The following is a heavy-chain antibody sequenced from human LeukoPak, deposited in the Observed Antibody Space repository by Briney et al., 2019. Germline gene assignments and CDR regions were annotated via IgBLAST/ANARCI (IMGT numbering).Heavy chain of an antibody. V-gene: IGHV3-15*01. CDR1: GFTFSNAW. J-gene: IGHJ4*02. Sequence: GGSLRLSCAASGFTFSNAWMSWVRQAPGKGLEWVGRIKSKTDGGTTDYAAPVKSRFTISRDDSKNTLYLQMNSLKTEDTAVYYCTRVDVDTAMVFDYWGQGTLVTVSS. D-gene: IGHD5-18*01. CDR3: TRVDVDTAMVFDY. CDR2: IKSKTDGGTT.